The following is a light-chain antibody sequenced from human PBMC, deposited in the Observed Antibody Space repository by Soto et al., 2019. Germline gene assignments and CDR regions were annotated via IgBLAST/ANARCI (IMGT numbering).Light chain of an antibody. CDR2: LNGDGSH. CDR1: SGHSSYA. J-gene: IGLJ2*01. Sequence: QLVLTQSPSASASLGASVKLTCTLSSGHSSYAIAWHQQQPEKGPRYLMKLNGDGSHSKGDGIPDRFSGSSSGAERYLTISSLPSEDEADYYCQTWGTGIRVFGGGTKLTVL. CDR3: QTWGTGIRV. V-gene: IGLV4-69*01.